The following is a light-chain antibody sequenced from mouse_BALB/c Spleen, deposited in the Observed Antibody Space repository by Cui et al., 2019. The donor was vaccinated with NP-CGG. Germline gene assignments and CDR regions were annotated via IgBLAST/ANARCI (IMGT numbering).Light chain of an antibody. J-gene: IGLJ1*01. CDR1: TGAVTTSNY. V-gene: IGLV1*01. Sequence: QAVVTEVSALTTSPGETVTLTCRSSTGAVTTSNYANWVQEKPDHLFTGLIGGTNNRVPGVPARFSGSLIGDKAALTITWAQTEDEAIYFCALWYSNHWVFGGGTKLTVL. CDR3: ALWYSNHWV. CDR2: GTN.